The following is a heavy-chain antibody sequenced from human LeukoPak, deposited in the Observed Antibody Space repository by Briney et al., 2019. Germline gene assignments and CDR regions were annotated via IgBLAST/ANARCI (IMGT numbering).Heavy chain of an antibody. J-gene: IGHJ6*02. CDR2: MNPNSGNT. CDR1: GNTFTSYD. Sequence: GASVKVSCKASGNTFTSYDINWVQQATGQGLEWMGWMNPNSGNTGYAQKFQGRVTMTRNTSISTAYMELSSLRSEDTAVYYCASGVVVVATDYYYYGMDVWGQGTTVTVSS. D-gene: IGHD2-15*01. V-gene: IGHV1-8*01. CDR3: ASGVVVVATDYYYYGMDV.